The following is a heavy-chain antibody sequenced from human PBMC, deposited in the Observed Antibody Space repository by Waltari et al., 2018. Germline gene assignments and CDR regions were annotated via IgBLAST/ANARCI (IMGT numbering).Heavy chain of an antibody. CDR3: ARYQGNSAAFDI. J-gene: IGHJ3*02. Sequence: QVQLQESGPGLVKPSETLSLTCTVSGGSISSYYWSWIRQPPGKGLEWIGYIYYSGSTNYHPSLRSRVTISVDTSKNQFSLKLSSVTAADTAVYYCARYQGNSAAFDIWGQGTMVTVSS. D-gene: IGHD1-7*01. V-gene: IGHV4-59*01. CDR2: IYYSGST. CDR1: GGSISSYY.